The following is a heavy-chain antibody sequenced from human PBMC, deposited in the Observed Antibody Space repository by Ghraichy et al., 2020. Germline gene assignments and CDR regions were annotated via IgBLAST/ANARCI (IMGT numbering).Heavy chain of an antibody. CDR1: GGSFSGYY. Sequence: SETLSLTCAVYGGSFSGYYWSWIRQPPGKGLEWIGEINHSGSTNYNPSLKSRVTISVDTSKNQFSLKLSSVTAADTAVYYCARGLGATILYYFDYWGQGTLVTVSS. V-gene: IGHV4-34*01. J-gene: IGHJ4*02. CDR2: INHSGST. CDR3: ARGLGATILYYFDY. D-gene: IGHD5-24*01.